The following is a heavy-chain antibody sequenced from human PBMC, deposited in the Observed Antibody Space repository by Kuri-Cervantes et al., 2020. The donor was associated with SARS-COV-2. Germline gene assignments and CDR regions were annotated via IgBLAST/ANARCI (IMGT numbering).Heavy chain of an antibody. CDR2: IIPIFGTA. CDR1: GGTFSSYA. CDR3: ARSWGNWRYMDV. D-gene: IGHD1-1*01. Sequence: SVKVSCKASGGTFSSYAISWVRQAPGQGLEWMGGIIPIFGTANYAQKSQGRVTMTRDTSTSTVYMELSSLRSEDTAVYYCARSWGNWRYMDVWGKGTTVTVSS. V-gene: IGHV1-69*05. J-gene: IGHJ6*03.